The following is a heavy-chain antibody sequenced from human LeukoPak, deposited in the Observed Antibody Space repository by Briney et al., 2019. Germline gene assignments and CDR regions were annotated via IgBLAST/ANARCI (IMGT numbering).Heavy chain of an antibody. V-gene: IGHV3-23*01. J-gene: IGHJ4*02. Sequence: GGSLRLSCAASGFTFSSSAMSWVRQAPGKGLEWVSNISGSGSGGSTYYADSVKGRFTISRDNSKNTLYLQMNSLRAEDTAVYYCASPIDPYFSSSWSIGVDYWGQGTLVTVSS. D-gene: IGHD6-13*01. CDR2: ISGSGSGGST. CDR1: GFTFSSSA. CDR3: ASPIDPYFSSSWSIGVDY.